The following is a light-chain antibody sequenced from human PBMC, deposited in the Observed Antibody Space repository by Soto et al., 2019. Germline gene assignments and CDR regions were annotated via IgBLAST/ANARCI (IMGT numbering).Light chain of an antibody. J-gene: IGKJ4*01. V-gene: IGKV3-20*01. CDR3: QQYGSSPLT. Sequence: EIVLTQSPGTLSLSPGERATLSCRASQSVSSSYLAWYQQKPGQAPRILIYGASSRATGIPDRFSGSGSGTDFTLTISRLEPEDFEVYYCQQYGSSPLTFGGGTKVDIK. CDR1: QSVSSSY. CDR2: GAS.